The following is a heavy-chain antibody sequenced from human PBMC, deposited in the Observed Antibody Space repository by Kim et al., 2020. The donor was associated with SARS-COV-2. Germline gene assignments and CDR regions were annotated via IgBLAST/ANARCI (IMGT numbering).Heavy chain of an antibody. CDR1: GFTFGDYA. D-gene: IGHD6-19*01. V-gene: IGHV3-49*03. CDR3: SSGWYGRYYFDY. Sequence: GGSLRLSCTASGFTFGDYAMSWFRQAPGKGLEWVGFIRSKAYGGTTEYAASVKGRFTISRDDSKSIAYLQMNSQKTEDTAVYYCSSGWYGRYYFDYWGQGTLVTVSS. CDR2: IRSKAYGGTT. J-gene: IGHJ4*02.